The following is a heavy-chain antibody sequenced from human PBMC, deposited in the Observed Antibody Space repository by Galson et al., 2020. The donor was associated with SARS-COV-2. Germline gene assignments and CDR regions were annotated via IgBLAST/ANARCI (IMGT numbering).Heavy chain of an antibody. CDR1: GYTFTNYG. CDR3: ARYAGNVAVAGRNDY. CDR2: ISAYNGNT. Sequence: ASVKVSCKASGYTFTNYGISWVRQAPGQGLEWMGWISAYNGNTNYAQKLQGRVTMTTDTSTSTAYMELRSLRSDDTAVYYCARYAGNVAVAGRNDYWGQGTLVTVSS. D-gene: IGHD6-19*01. J-gene: IGHJ4*02. V-gene: IGHV1-18*01.